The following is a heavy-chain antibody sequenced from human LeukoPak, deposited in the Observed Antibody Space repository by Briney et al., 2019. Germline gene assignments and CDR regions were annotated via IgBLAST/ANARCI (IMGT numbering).Heavy chain of an antibody. J-gene: IGHJ5*02. CDR1: GGSISSSSYY. CDR3: VRGGTEYWFDP. CDR2: INHSGST. D-gene: IGHD1-26*01. Sequence: SETLSLTCTVSGGSISSSSYYWSWIRQPPGKGLEWIGEINHSGSTNYNPSLKSRVTISVDTSKNQFSLKLSSVTAADTAVYYCVRGGTEYWFDPWGQGTLVTVSS. V-gene: IGHV4-39*07.